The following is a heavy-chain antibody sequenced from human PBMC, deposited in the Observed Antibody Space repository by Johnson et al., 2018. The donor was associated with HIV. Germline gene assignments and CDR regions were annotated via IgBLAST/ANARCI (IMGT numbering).Heavy chain of an antibody. CDR2: ISSHGGST. Sequence: VQLVESGGGLVQPGGSLRLSCAASGFTFSDYYMSWIRQAPGKGLEYVSAISSHGGSTYYANSVKGRFTISRDNSKNTLYLQMGSLRAEDMAVYYCARDAVTPIWGQGTMVTVSS. V-gene: IGHV3-64*01. CDR1: GFTFSDYY. D-gene: IGHD4-17*01. J-gene: IGHJ3*02. CDR3: ARDAVTPI.